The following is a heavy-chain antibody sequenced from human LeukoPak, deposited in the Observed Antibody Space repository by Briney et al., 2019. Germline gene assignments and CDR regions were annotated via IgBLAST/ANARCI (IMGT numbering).Heavy chain of an antibody. CDR3: ARADRLHGGPYLIGP. CDR1: GYTFTDYY. Sequence: ASVKVSCKASGYTFTDYYMHWVRQAPGQGLEWMGWINPNSGGTSSAQKFQGRVTMTRDTSITTVYMEVNWLTSDDTAIYYCARADRLHGGPYLIGPWGQGTLVTVSS. V-gene: IGHV1-2*02. D-gene: IGHD2-21*01. J-gene: IGHJ5*02. CDR2: INPNSGGT.